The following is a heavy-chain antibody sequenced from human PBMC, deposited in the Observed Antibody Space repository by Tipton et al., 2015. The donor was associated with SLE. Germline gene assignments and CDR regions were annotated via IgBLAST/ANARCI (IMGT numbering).Heavy chain of an antibody. CDR2: IKQDGSEK. Sequence: SLRLSCAASGFTFSSYWMSWVRQAPGKGLEWVANIKQDGSEKYYVDSVKGRFTISRDNAKNSLYLQMNSLRAEDTAVYYCARDSRTIFGVVTGFDPWGQGTLVTVSS. V-gene: IGHV3-7*01. D-gene: IGHD3-3*01. J-gene: IGHJ5*02. CDR3: ARDSRTIFGVVTGFDP. CDR1: GFTFSSYW.